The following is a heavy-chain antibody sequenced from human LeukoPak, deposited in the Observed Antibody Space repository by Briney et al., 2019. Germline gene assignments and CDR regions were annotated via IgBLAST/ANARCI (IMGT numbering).Heavy chain of an antibody. V-gene: IGHV3-74*01. Sequence: GGSLRLACAASGFTFSSYWMHWVRQAPGKGLGWVSRINSDGSSIRYADSVKGRFTISRDNAKKTLYLQMNSLRAEDTAVYYCARPDYGDHRFDSWGQGTLVTVSS. CDR3: ARPDYGDHRFDS. J-gene: IGHJ4*02. CDR1: GFTFSSYW. D-gene: IGHD4-17*01. CDR2: INSDGSSI.